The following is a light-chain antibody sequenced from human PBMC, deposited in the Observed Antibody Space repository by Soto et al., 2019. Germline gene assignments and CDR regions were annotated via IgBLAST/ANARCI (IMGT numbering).Light chain of an antibody. J-gene: IGKJ1*01. CDR1: RTISRW. CDR3: QQYHRYST. V-gene: IGKV1-5*03. CDR2: KAS. Sequence: DIQMTRSPSTLSGSVGDRVTITCRASRTISRWLAWYQQKPGKAPKLLIDKASSLKSGVPSRFSGSGSGTEFTLTISSLESDDFATYYCQQYHRYSTFGQGTKVDIK.